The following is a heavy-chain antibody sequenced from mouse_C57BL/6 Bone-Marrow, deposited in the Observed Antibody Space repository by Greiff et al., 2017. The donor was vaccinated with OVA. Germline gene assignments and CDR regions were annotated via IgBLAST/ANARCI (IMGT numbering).Heavy chain of an antibody. D-gene: IGHD2-5*01. CDR3: ARSVHSNFYAMDY. CDR1: GYTFTGYW. CDR2: ILPGSGST. V-gene: IGHV1-9*01. J-gene: IGHJ4*01. Sequence: QVQLQQSGPELVKPGASVKISCKASGYTFTGYWIEWVKQRPGHGLEWIGEILPGSGSTNYNEKFKGKATFTADTSSNTAYMQLSSLTTEDSAIYYCARSVHSNFYAMDYWGQGTSVTVSS.